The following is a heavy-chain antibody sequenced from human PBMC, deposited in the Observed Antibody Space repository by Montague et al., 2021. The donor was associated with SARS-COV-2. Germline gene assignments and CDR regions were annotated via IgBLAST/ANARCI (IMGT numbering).Heavy chain of an antibody. D-gene: IGHD6-13*01. CDR2: IYSNGNT. Sequence: TLSLTCTVSGGSISSDYYYWSWIRQPAGKGLEWIGRIYSNGNTNYYPSLKSRVTISADTSENQLYLKLSSVTVADTAVYYCARVGRAATDYFDYWGQGILVTVSS. J-gene: IGHJ4*02. CDR3: ARVGRAATDYFDY. CDR1: GGSISSDYYY. V-gene: IGHV4-61*02.